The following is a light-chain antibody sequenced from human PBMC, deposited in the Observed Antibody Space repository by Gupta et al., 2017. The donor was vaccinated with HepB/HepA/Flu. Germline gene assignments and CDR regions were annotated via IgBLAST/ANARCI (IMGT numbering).Light chain of an antibody. CDR1: QGISSY. CDR3: QQLNSYPLT. V-gene: IGKV1-9*01. J-gene: IGKJ4*01. CDR2: AAS. Sequence: DIQLTQSPSFLSASVGDRVTITCRATQGISSYLVWYQQKPGKAPKLLIYAASTLQSGVPSRFSGGGSGTEFTLIISSLQPEDFATYYCQQLNSYPLTFGGGTKVEIK.